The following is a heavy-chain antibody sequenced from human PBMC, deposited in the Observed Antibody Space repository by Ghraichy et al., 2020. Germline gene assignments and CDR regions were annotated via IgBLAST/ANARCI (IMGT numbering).Heavy chain of an antibody. CDR1: GGSLSSYY. J-gene: IGHJ4*02. D-gene: IGHD1-1*01. CDR2: IYYDGTT. Sequence: SETLSLTCTVSGGSLSSYYWSWIRQPPGKGLEWIGYIYYDGTTNYNPSLKSRVTISVDTSKNQFSLKLSPVTAADTAVYYCAKLSGTSALGYWGQGTLVSVSS. CDR3: AKLSGTSALGY. V-gene: IGHV4-59*01.